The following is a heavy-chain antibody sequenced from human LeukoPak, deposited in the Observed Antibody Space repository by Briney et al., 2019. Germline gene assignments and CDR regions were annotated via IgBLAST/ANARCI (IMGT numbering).Heavy chain of an antibody. CDR2: ISYDGSSQ. CDR3: ARSGSGNYYIAS. CDR1: GFTFSSHI. Sequence: PGRSLRLSCVASGFTFSSHIMRWVRQAPGKGLEWLVMISYDGSSQYYADSVKGRFTISRDNSRNTLYLQMNSLRPEDTAVYYCARSGSGNYYIASWGQGTLVTVS. J-gene: IGHJ5*01. D-gene: IGHD3-10*01. V-gene: IGHV3-30-3*01.